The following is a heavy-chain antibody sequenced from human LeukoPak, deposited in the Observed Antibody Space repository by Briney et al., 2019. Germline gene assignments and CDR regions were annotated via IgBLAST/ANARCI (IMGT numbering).Heavy chain of an antibody. CDR2: INGSGDST. Sequence: GGSLRLSCAASGFTFSSYGMSWVRQAPGKGLEWVSGINGSGDSTYYADSVRGRLTISRDNSKKTLYLQMNSLRARGTGVYYCAIADSFDYDWYSHFYYWGQGTRVTVSS. D-gene: IGHD2-21*01. CDR1: GFTFSSYG. CDR3: AIADSFDYDWYSHFYY. J-gene: IGHJ4*02. V-gene: IGHV3-23*01.